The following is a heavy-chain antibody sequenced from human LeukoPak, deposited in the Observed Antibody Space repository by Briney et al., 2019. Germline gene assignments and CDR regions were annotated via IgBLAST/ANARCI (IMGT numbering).Heavy chain of an antibody. CDR1: GYTFTGYY. D-gene: IGHD3-10*01. CDR2: INPNSGGT. Sequence: ASVKVSCKASGYTFTGYYMHWVRQAPGQGLEWMGWINPNSGGTNYAQKFQGRVTMTRDTSISTAYVELSRLRSDDTAVYYCARAGIYGSGSYFYYYYYMDVWGKGTTVTVSS. J-gene: IGHJ6*03. CDR3: ARAGIYGSGSYFYYYYYMDV. V-gene: IGHV1-2*02.